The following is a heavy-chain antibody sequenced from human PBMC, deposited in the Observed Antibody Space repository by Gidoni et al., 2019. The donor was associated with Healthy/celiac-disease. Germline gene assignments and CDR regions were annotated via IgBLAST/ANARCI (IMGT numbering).Heavy chain of an antibody. CDR3: TRVIRAVAGTSRGWFDP. V-gene: IGHV3-49*03. Sequence: EVQLGESGGGLVQPGRSLTLSCPASRFTLGAYAMRCFRQAPGKGLEWVGFIRIKAYVGTTEYAASVKGRFTISRYDSKSIAYLQMNSLKTEDTAVYYCTRVIRAVAGTSRGWFDPWGQGTLVTVSS. J-gene: IGHJ5*02. CDR1: RFTLGAYA. D-gene: IGHD6-19*01. CDR2: IRIKAYVGTT.